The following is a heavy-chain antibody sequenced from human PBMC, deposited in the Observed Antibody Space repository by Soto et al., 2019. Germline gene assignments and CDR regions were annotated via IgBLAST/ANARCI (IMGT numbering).Heavy chain of an antibody. Sequence: PGGSLRLSCTTSGFTFTNAWIDWVRQAPGKGLEWVGRIKSKSDGGAADYPAPVKDRFIISRDDSKNTLYLQIYSLKTEDTAVYYCTSEMRHSSGWYGAFDIWGQGTMVTVSS. V-gene: IGHV3-15*01. CDR1: GFTFTNAW. CDR2: IKSKSDGGAA. CDR3: TSEMRHSSGWYGAFDI. J-gene: IGHJ3*02. D-gene: IGHD6-19*01.